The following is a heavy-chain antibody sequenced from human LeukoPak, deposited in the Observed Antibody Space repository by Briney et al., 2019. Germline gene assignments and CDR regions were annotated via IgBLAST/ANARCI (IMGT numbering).Heavy chain of an antibody. J-gene: IGHJ4*02. CDR3: TTRLYDILTGYYLFDY. CDR1: GFTFSNAW. CDR2: IKSKTDGGTT. V-gene: IGHV3-15*01. D-gene: IGHD3-9*01. Sequence: PGGSLRLSCAASGFTFSNAWMSWVRQAPGKGLEWVGRIKSKTDGGTTDYAAPVKGRFTIPRDDSKNTLYLQMNSLKTEDTAVCYCTTRLYDILTGYYLFDYWGQGTLVTVSS.